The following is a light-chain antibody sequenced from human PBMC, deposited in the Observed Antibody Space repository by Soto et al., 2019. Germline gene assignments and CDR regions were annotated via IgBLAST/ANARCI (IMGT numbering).Light chain of an antibody. J-gene: IGKJ1*01. CDR1: HSVSSS. Sequence: EIVMTQSPATLSVSPGERATLFCRASHSVSSSLAWYQQKPGQAPRLLIHGASTRATGIPARFSGSGSGTEFTLTISSLQSEDFATYYCQQYNSYSQTFGQGTKVDIK. CDR3: QQYNSYSQT. V-gene: IGKV3-15*01. CDR2: GAS.